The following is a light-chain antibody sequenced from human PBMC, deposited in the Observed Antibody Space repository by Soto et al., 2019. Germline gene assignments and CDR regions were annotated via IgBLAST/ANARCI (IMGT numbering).Light chain of an antibody. CDR3: CLSPGSLSWL. V-gene: IGLV2-11*01. CDR1: GSDVGDSSH. CDR2: EVN. Sequence: SVLTQPRSVSGSPGQSVTISCTATGSDVGDSSHVSWYQLHPGKAPKLMIYEVNNRPSGVPDRFSGSKSGSTASLTISGLQAEDEAEYYCCLSPGSLSWLFGGGTKVTV. J-gene: IGLJ3*02.